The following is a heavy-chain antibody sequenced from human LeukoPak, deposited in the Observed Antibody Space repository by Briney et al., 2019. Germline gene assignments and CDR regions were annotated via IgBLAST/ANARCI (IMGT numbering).Heavy chain of an antibody. CDR2: INPSGGST. Sequence: GASVKVSCKASGYTFTSYYMHWVRQAPGQGLEWMGLINPSGGSTSYAQKFQGRVTMTRDTSTSTVYMELSSLRSEDTAVYYCARGDWIAAANYYYGMDVWGQGTTVTVSS. D-gene: IGHD6-13*01. J-gene: IGHJ6*02. CDR1: GYTFTSYY. V-gene: IGHV1-46*01. CDR3: ARGDWIAAANYYYGMDV.